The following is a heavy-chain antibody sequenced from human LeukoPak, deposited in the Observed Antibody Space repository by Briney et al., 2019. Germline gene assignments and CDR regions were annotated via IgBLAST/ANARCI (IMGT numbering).Heavy chain of an antibody. Sequence: SETLSLTCTVSSGSISSAEYYWAWIRQHPGKGLEWIGNIYYSGSTRFNPSLKSRISISVDTSKNQFSLNLNSVTAADTAAYYCARGVRIMITIGEYEAFDIWGRGTLVTVSS. CDR3: ARGVRIMITIGEYEAFDI. V-gene: IGHV4-31*03. CDR2: IYYSGST. CDR1: SGSISSAEYY. J-gene: IGHJ3*02. D-gene: IGHD3-16*01.